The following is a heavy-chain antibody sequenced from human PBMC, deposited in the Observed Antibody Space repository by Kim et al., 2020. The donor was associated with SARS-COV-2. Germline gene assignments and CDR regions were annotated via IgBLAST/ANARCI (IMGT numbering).Heavy chain of an antibody. D-gene: IGHD2-21*01. J-gene: IGHJ4*02. V-gene: IGHV4-31*03. CDR1: GGSISSGGYY. CDR3: ARGGRVVVIAW. Sequence: SETLSLTCTVSGGSISSGGYYWSWIRQHPGKGLEWIGYIYYSGSTYYNPSLKSRVTISVDTSKNQFSLKLSSVTAADTAVYYCARGGRVVVIAWWGQGTLVTVSS. CDR2: IYYSGST.